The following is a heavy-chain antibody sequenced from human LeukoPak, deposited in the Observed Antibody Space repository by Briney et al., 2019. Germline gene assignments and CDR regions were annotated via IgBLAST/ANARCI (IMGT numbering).Heavy chain of an antibody. V-gene: IGHV4-38-2*02. J-gene: IGHJ4*02. CDR2: IFQSVST. CDR1: GYSICGGYY. CDR3: ARNNSNGFDF. Sequence: SETLSLTCTVSGYSICGGYYWGWIRPPPGKGLEWIGTIFQSVSTYYNPSLKSRVTTSVDTSKNQFSLKLSSVTAADTAVYYCARNNSNGFDFWSQGTLVTVSS. D-gene: IGHD6-19*01.